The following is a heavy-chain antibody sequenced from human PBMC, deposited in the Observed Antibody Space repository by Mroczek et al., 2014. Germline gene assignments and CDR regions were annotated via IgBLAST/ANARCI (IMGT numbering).Heavy chain of an antibody. CDR2: MNPNSGNT. J-gene: IGHJ6*02. V-gene: IGHV1-8*01. CDR1: GYTFTSYD. CDR3: ARVAGGLVVVPAAIRVGYGMDV. D-gene: IGHD2-2*01. Sequence: QVQLVQSGAEVKKPGASVKVSCKASGYTFTSYDINWVRQATGQGLEWMGWMNPNSGNTGYAQKFQGRVTMTRNTSISTAYMELSSLRSEDTAVYYCARVAGGLVVVPAAIRVGYGMDVVGPRDPRSP.